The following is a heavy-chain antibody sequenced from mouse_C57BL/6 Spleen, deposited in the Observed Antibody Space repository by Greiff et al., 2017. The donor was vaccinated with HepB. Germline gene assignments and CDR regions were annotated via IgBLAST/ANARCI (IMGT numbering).Heavy chain of an antibody. CDR1: GYTFTSYW. CDR2: IDPSDSYT. D-gene: IGHD1-1*01. J-gene: IGHJ4*01. V-gene: IGHV1-69*01. Sequence: QQPGAELVMPGASVKLSCKASGYTFTSYWMHWVKQRPGQGLEWIGEIDPSDSYTNYNQKFKGKSTLTVDKSSSTAYMQLSSLTSEDSAVYYCARPSSTVEPYAMDYWGQGTSVTVSS. CDR3: ARPSSTVEPYAMDY.